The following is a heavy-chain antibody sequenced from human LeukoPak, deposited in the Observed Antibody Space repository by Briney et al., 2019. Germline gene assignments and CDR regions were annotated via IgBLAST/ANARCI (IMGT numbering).Heavy chain of an antibody. J-gene: IGHJ3*02. D-gene: IGHD3-3*01. V-gene: IGHV4-39*01. CDR1: GGSIGSSSYY. Sequence: SETLSLTCTVSGGSIGSSSYYWGWIRQPPGKGLEWIGSIYYSGSTYYNPSLKSRVTISVDTSKNQFSLKLSSVTAADTAVYYCARRPTYYDFWSGLGAFDIWGQGTMVTVSS. CDR3: ARRPTYYDFWSGLGAFDI. CDR2: IYYSGST.